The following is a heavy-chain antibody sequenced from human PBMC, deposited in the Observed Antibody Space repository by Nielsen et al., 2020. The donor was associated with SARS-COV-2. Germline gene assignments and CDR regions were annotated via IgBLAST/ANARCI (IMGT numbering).Heavy chain of an antibody. Sequence: SETLSLTCSVSGASISSSSYYWAWIRQPPGKGLEWIATIFANVNTYYNPSLTSRVTMSVDTSKNQFSLKLNSVTAADTAVYYCASAHGFSRTHDYWGQGTLVTVSS. CDR3: ASAHGFSRTHDY. CDR1: GASISSSSYY. D-gene: IGHD3-10*01. CDR2: IFANVNT. J-gene: IGHJ4*02. V-gene: IGHV4-39*01.